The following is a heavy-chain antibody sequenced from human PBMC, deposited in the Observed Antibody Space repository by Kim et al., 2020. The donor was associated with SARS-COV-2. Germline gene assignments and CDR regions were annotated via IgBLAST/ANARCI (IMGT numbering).Heavy chain of an antibody. CDR3: ARVVLTSLSFDL. V-gene: IGHV1-3*01. Sequence: ASVKVSCKASGYTFTSYAMHWVRQAPGQRLEWMGWINAGNGNTKYSQKFQGRVTITRDTSASTAYMELSSLRSEDTAVYYCARVVLTSLSFDLWGRGTLVTVSS. J-gene: IGHJ2*01. CDR2: INAGNGNT. CDR1: GYTFTSYA. D-gene: IGHD2-8*02.